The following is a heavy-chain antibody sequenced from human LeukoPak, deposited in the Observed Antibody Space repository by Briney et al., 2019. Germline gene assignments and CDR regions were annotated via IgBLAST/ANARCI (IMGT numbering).Heavy chain of an antibody. V-gene: IGHV5-51*01. CDR2: IFPHDSDT. CDR1: GYSFMDYW. J-gene: IGHJ6*02. Sequence: GESLKISCKGSGYSFMDYWIGWVRQMPGKGPELMGFIFPHDSDTRYSPSFQGQVTISVDKSISTAYVQWSSLKASDTAVYNCARYGLRGCNSNCYTSFYYYGMDVWGQGTTVIVSS. CDR3: ARYGLRGCNSNCYTSFYYYGMDV. D-gene: IGHD2/OR15-2a*01.